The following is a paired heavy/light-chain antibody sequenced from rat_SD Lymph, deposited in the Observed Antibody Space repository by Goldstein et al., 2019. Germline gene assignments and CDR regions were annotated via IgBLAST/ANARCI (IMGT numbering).Light chain of an antibody. J-gene: IGKJ1*01. CDR2: KAS. CDR1: EGVNSY. V-gene: IGKV3S11*01. CDR3: QQSWNDPPT. Sequence: DTVLTQSPALAVSPGERVSISCRASEGVNSYMHWYQQKPGQQPKLLFYKASHLASGVPARFSGSGSGTDFTLTIDPVEADDTATYFCQQSWNDPPTFGGGTKLELK.
Heavy chain of an antibody. CDR3: ARSANWELSWFAY. Sequence: QIQLVQSGPELKKPGESVKISCKASGYTFTDYAIHWVKQVPGKGLKWMGWINTYTGKPTYADDFRGRFVFSLEASASTTNLQISNLKNEDTANVFCARSANWELSWFAYWGQGTLVTVSS. V-gene: IGHV9-4*01. CDR1: GYTFTDYA. CDR2: INTYTGKP. D-gene: IGHD5-1*01. J-gene: IGHJ3*01.